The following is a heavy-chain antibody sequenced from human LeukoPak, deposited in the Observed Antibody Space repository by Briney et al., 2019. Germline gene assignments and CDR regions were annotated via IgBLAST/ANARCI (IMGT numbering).Heavy chain of an antibody. CDR1: GGSISSYY. Sequence: NTSETLSLICTVSGGSISSYYWSWIRQPPGKGLEWIGYIYYSGSTNYNPSLKSRVTISVDTSKNQFSLKLSSVTAADTAVYYCARVRTAMELYYFDYWGQGTLVTVSS. CDR2: IYYSGST. D-gene: IGHD5-18*01. J-gene: IGHJ4*02. CDR3: ARVRTAMELYYFDY. V-gene: IGHV4-59*01.